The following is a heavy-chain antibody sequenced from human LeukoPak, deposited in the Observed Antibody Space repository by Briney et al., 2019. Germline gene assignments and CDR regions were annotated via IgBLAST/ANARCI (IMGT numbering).Heavy chain of an antibody. Sequence: GGSLRLSCAASGFTFSSYSMNWVRQAPGKGLEWVSSISSSSSYIYYADSVKGRFTISRDNAKNSLYLQMNSLRAEDTAVYYCARVRGALGYYYDSSGHMGTYDAFDIWGQGTMVTVSS. CDR1: GFTFSSYS. D-gene: IGHD3-22*01. CDR3: ARVRGALGYYYDSSGHMGTYDAFDI. CDR2: ISSSSSYI. V-gene: IGHV3-21*01. J-gene: IGHJ3*02.